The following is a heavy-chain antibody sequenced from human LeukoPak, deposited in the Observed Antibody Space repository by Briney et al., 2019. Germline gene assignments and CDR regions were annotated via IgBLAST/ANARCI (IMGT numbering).Heavy chain of an antibody. CDR1: GFTFSSYW. J-gene: IGHJ6*02. CDR3: ARENSSGYYPVSYYYGMDV. D-gene: IGHD3-22*01. CDR2: IKQDGSEK. Sequence: PGGSLRLSCAASGFTFSSYWMSWVRQAPGKGLEWVANIKQDGSEKYYVDSVKGRFTISRDNAKNSLYLQMNSLRAEDTAVYYCARENSSGYYPVSYYYGMDVWGQGTTVTVSS. V-gene: IGHV3-7*01.